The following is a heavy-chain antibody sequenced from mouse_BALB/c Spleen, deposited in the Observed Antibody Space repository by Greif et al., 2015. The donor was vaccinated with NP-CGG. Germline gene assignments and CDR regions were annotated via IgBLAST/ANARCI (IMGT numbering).Heavy chain of an antibody. CDR1: GYTFTDYY. CDR2: IYPGSGNT. V-gene: IGHV1-84*02. CDR3: ARRTGTEAMDY. D-gene: IGHD4-1*01. Sequence: QVQLQQSGPELVKPGASVKISRKASGYTFTDYYINWVKQKPGQGLEWIGWIYPGSGNTKYNEKFKGKATLTVDTSSSTVYMQLSSLTSEDTAVYFCARRTGTEAMDYWGQGTSVTVSS. J-gene: IGHJ4*01.